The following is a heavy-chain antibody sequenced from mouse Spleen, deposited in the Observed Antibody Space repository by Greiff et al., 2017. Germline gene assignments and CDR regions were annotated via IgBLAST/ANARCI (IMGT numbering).Heavy chain of an antibody. CDR1: GFTFSSYA. Sequence: EVKLVESGGGLVKPGGSLKLSCAASGFTFSSYAMSWVRQTPEKRLEWVATISSGGSYTYYPDSVKGRFTIPRDNAKNTLYLQMSSLRSEDTAMYYCARRNWDWFAYWGQGTLVTVSA. J-gene: IGHJ3*01. CDR2: ISSGGSYT. CDR3: ARRNWDWFAY. D-gene: IGHD4-1*01. V-gene: IGHV5-9-1*01.